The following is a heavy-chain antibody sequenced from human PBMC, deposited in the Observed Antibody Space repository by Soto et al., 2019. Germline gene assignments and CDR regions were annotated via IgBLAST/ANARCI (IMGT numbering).Heavy chain of an antibody. V-gene: IGHV4-59*08. J-gene: IGHJ3*02. CDR2: IYYSGST. CDR1: GGSISRFY. CDR3: ARLNDILTGYHEEAFDI. D-gene: IGHD3-9*01. Sequence: ETLSLTWSVSGGSISRFYWSWIRQPPGKGLEWIGYIYYSGSTNYNPSLKSRVTISVDTSKNQFSLKLSSVTAADTAVYYCARLNDILTGYHEEAFDIWGQGTMVTVSS.